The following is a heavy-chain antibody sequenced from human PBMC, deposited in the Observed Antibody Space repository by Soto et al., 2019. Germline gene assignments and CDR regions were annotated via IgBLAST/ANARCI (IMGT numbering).Heavy chain of an antibody. CDR1: GGSISSYY. J-gene: IGHJ3*02. CDR2: IYYSGNT. D-gene: IGHD3-3*01. CDR3: ARHGGITIFGVAHDAFDI. Sequence: SETLSLTCTVSGGSISSYYWSWIRQPPGKGLEWIGYIYYSGNTNYNPSLKSRVTISVDTSKNQFSLKLSSVTAADTALYYCARHGGITIFGVAHDAFDIWGQGTMVTVSS. V-gene: IGHV4-59*08.